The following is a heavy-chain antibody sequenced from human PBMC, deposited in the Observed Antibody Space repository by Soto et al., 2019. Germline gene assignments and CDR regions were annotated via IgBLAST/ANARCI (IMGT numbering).Heavy chain of an antibody. V-gene: IGHV1-2*04. J-gene: IGHJ6*02. CDR2: INPNSGGT. CDR3: ARDVSSSRSPVWGYYYCYGMDV. D-gene: IGHD2-2*01. Sequence: QVQLVQSGAEVKKPGASVKVSCKASGYTFTGYYMHWVRQAPGQGLEWMGWINPNSGGTNYAQKFQGWVTMTRDTSMSTAYMELSRLRSDDTVVYYCARDVSSSRSPVWGYYYCYGMDVWGQGTKVTVSS. CDR1: GYTFTGYY.